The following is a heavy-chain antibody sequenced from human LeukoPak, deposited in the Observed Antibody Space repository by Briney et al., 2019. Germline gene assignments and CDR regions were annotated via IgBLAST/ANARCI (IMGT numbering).Heavy chain of an antibody. CDR2: TYYRSKWYN. J-gene: IGHJ5*02. CDR3: AREARITGIAAAGTGFDP. D-gene: IGHD6-13*01. Sequence: SQTLSLTCAISGDSASSNSAAWNWIRQSPSRGLEWLGRTYYRSKWYNDYAVSVKSRITINPDTSKNQFSLQLNSVTPEDTAVYYCAREARITGIAAAGTGFDPWGQATLVTVSP. CDR1: GDSASSNSAA. V-gene: IGHV6-1*01.